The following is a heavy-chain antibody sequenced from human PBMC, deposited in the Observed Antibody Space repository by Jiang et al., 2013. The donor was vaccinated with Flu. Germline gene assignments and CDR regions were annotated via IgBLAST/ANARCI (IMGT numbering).Heavy chain of an antibody. V-gene: IGHV1-2*02. CDR3: ARSRGYCSSTSCYAFDI. CDR1: GYTFTGYY. J-gene: IGHJ3*02. D-gene: IGHD2-2*01. CDR2: INPNSGGT. Sequence: GAEVKKPGASVKVSCKASGYTFTGYYMHWVRQAPGQGLEWMGWINPNSGGTNYAQKFQGRVTMTRDTSISTAYMELSRLRSDDTAVYYCARSRGYCSSTSCYAFDIWGQGTMVTVSS.